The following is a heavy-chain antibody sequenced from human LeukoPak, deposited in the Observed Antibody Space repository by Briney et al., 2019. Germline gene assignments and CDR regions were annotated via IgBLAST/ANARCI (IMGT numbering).Heavy chain of an antibody. CDR3: AKGGASVTRYVDY. V-gene: IGHV3-23*01. D-gene: IGHD4-17*01. J-gene: IGHJ4*02. CDR1: GFTLSSYA. Sequence: PGGSLRLSCAASGFTLSSYAMSWVRQAPGKGLEWVSAISDTGNTYHADSVKGRFTISRDSSKNTLFLQMNSLRPEDTAVYYCAKGGASVTRYVDYWGQGTLVTVSS. CDR2: ISDTGNT.